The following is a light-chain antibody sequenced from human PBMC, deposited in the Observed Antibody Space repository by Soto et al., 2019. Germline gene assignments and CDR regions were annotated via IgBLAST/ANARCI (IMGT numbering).Light chain of an antibody. CDR1: SSDVGGYNY. CDR2: DVS. J-gene: IGLJ2*01. Sequence: QSALTQPASVSGSPGQSITISCTGTSSDVGGYNYVSWYQQHPGKAPKLTIYDVSNRPSGVSNRFSGSKSGNTASLTISGLQAEDEADYYCSPYTSSSDVVFGGGTKVTVL. CDR3: SPYTSSSDVV. V-gene: IGLV2-14*01.